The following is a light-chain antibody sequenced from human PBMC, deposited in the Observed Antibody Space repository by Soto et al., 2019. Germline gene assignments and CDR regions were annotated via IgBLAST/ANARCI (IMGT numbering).Light chain of an antibody. CDR3: QQYNSYST. CDR2: DAS. CDR1: QSISTW. Sequence: DIQMTQSRSTLSASVGERRTISCRASQSISTWLAWYTQKPGKAPKILIYDASSLESGVQSRFSGSGSGTEFTLTISRLQPEDFASYYCQQYNSYSTFGQGTKVDIK. V-gene: IGKV1-5*01. J-gene: IGKJ1*01.